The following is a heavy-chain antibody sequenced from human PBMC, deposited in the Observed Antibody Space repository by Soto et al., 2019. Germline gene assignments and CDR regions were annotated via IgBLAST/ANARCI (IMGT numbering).Heavy chain of an antibody. CDR1: GYTFTSYA. CDR2: INAGNGNT. V-gene: IGHV1-3*01. J-gene: IGHJ4*02. Sequence: GASVKVSCKASGYTFTSYAMHWVRQAPGQRLEWMGWINAGNGNTKYSQKFQGRVTITRDTSASTAYMELSSLRSEDTAVYYCAREKSVLRFLEWLWFDYWGQGTLVTVSS. CDR3: AREKSVLRFLEWLWFDY. D-gene: IGHD3-3*01.